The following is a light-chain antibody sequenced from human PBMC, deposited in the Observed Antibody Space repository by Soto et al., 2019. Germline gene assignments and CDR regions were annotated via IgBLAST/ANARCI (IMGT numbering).Light chain of an antibody. CDR1: KKENKN. Sequence: VSGGDVDTLSRRASKKENKNLAWYQQKPGQSPMLLFYVASTRAPGVPARFSAGGSGTEFTLTLSSLQSDDSAVSYCEQYNNGPRTYGRGTKVDIK. CDR2: VAS. V-gene: IGKV3-15*01. CDR3: EQYNNGPRT. J-gene: IGKJ1*01.